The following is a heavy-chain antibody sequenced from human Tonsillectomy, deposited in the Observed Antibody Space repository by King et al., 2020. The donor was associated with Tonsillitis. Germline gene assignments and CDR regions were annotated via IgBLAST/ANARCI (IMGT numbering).Heavy chain of an antibody. CDR3: ARDGLGGATFDY. CDR1: CYTFPNSS. V-gene: IGHV1-46*03. Sequence: VQLVQSGAYVTTPGASVHFSFNASCYTFPNSSLPFVRLSPVPCLAWLCPLHPLCVTTNNSQTFQDRVTMTRDTSTSTVYMELNSLRYVDTAVYFCARDGLGGATFDYWGQGTLVTVSS. J-gene: IGHJ4*02. D-gene: IGHD1-26*01. CDR2: LHPLCVTT.